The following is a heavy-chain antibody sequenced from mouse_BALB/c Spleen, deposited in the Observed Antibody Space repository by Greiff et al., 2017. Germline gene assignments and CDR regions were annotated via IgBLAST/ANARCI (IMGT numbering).Heavy chain of an antibody. V-gene: IGHV1-80*01. CDR3: ARSSGSSLFAY. CDR1: GYAFSSYW. D-gene: IGHD1-1*01. J-gene: IGHJ3*01. CDR2: IYPGDGDT. Sequence: QVQLKESGAELVRPGSSVKISCKASGYAFSSYWMNWVKQRPGQGLEWIGQIYPGDGDTNYNGKFKGKATLTADKSSSTAYMQLSSLTSEDSAVYFCARSSGSSLFAYWGQGTLVTVSA.